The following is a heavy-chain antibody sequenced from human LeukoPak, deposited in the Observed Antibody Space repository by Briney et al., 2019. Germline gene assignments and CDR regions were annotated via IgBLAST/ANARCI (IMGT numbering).Heavy chain of an antibody. D-gene: IGHD1-26*01. Sequence: ASVKVSCKASGYTFTSYDINWVGQATGQGLEWMGWMNPNSGNTGYAQKFQGRVTMTRNTYISKAYMELSSLRSEDTAVYYCASGGASGSYFSYYYYYGMDVWGQGTTVTVSS. V-gene: IGHV1-8*01. CDR3: ASGGASGSYFSYYYYYGMDV. J-gene: IGHJ6*02. CDR1: GYTFTSYD. CDR2: MNPNSGNT.